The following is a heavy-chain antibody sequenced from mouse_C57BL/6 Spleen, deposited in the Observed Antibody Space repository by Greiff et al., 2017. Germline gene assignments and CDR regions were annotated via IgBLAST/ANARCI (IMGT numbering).Heavy chain of an antibody. CDR1: GFSLTSYG. Sequence: QVQLKEPGPGLVQPSQSLSITCTVSGFSLTSYGVHWVRQSPGKGLEWLGVIWSGGSTDYNAAFISRLSISKDNSKSQVFFKMNSLQADDTAIYYCARPEGSNYDTFAYWGQGTLVTVSA. V-gene: IGHV2-2*01. D-gene: IGHD2-5*01. CDR3: ARPEGSNYDTFAY. CDR2: IWSGGST. J-gene: IGHJ3*01.